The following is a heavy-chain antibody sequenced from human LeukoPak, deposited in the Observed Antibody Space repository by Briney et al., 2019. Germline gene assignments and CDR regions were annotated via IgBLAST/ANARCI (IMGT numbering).Heavy chain of an antibody. CDR2: ISGSGGST. J-gene: IGHJ4*02. CDR1: GSTFSSYA. D-gene: IGHD6-13*01. CDR3: AKDTSTRWYSSTPLPGDY. V-gene: IGHV3-23*01. Sequence: GGSLRLSCAASGSTFSSYAMSWVRQAPGKGLEWVSAISGSGGSTYYADSVKGRFTISRDNSKNTLYLQMSSLRAEDTAIYYCAKDTSTRWYSSTPLPGDYWGQGTLVTVSS.